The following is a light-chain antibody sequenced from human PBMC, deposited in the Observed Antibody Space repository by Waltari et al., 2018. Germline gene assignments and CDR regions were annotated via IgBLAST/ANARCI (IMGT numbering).Light chain of an antibody. CDR3: YSRDSSGDHLRV. CDR2: GKN. J-gene: IGLJ1*01. Sequence: SSELTQDPAVSVALGQTVRITCQGDGLRGYYARWYQQQPGQAPVLFICGKNNRPAGMPDRFSGSSSVNTVSLTITGAQAEDEADYYCYSRDSSGDHLRVFGTGTRVTVL. V-gene: IGLV3-19*01. CDR1: GLRGYY.